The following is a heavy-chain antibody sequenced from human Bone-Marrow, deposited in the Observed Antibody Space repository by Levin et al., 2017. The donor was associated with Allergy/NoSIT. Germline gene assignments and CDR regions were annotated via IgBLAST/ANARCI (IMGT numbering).Heavy chain of an antibody. CDR3: AKLPYYYGSGSYYKYYFDY. CDR2: ISYDGSNK. CDR1: GFTFSSYG. Sequence: GESLKISCAASGFTFSSYGMHWVRQAPGKGLEWVAVISYDGSNKDYADSVKGRFTISRDNSKNTLNLQMNSLRAEDTAVYYCAKLPYYYGSGSYYKYYFDYWGQGTLVTVSS. J-gene: IGHJ4*02. D-gene: IGHD3-10*01. V-gene: IGHV3-30*18.